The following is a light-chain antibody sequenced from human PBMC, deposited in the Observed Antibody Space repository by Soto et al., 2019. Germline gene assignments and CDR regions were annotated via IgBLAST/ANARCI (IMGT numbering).Light chain of an antibody. CDR2: DAS. J-gene: IGKJ4*01. CDR3: HQRSDWPPVT. CDR1: QSVRSN. Sequence: EIVLTQSPGTLSLSPGERATLSCRASQSVRSNSLAWYQQKPGQAPRLLIYDASNRATGIPARFSGSGSGTDFTLTISSLEPEDFAVYYCHQRSDWPPVTFGGGTKVEIK. V-gene: IGKV3-11*01.